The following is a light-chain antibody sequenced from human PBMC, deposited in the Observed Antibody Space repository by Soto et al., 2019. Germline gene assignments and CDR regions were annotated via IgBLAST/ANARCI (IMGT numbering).Light chain of an antibody. J-gene: IGLJ2*01. CDR3: GADHGSGNNFVLV. Sequence: QSVLTQPPSASASLGDSVTLTCTLSSGYSNYKVDWYQQRPGKGPRFVMRVGTGGIVGSKGDGIPDRFSVLGSGLNRYLTIKNIQEEDESDYHCGADHGSGNNFVLVFGGGTKLTVL. V-gene: IGLV9-49*01. CDR2: VGTGGIVG. CDR1: SGYSNYK.